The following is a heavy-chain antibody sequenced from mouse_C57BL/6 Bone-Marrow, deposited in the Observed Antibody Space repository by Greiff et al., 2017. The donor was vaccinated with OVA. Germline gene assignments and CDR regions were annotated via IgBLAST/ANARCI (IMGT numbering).Heavy chain of an antibody. CDR2: ISSGGSYT. J-gene: IGHJ2*01. D-gene: IGHD2-14*01. CDR3: ERRGTGDY. Sequence: EVQVVESGGDLVKPGGSLKLSCAASGFTFSSYGMSWVRQTPDKRLEWVATISSGGSYTYYPDSVKGRFTISRDNAKNTLYLQLSSLKSEDTAMYYCERRGTGDYWGQGTTLTVSS. CDR1: GFTFSSYG. V-gene: IGHV5-6*01.